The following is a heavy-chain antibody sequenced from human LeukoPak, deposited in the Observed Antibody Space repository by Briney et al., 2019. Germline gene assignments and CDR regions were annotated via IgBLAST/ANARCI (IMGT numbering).Heavy chain of an antibody. CDR2: IYYSGST. Sequence: SETLSLTCTVSGASITSYYWSWIRQPPGKGLEWIGYIYYSGSTNYNPSLKSRVTISVDTSKNQFSLKLSSVTAADTAVYYCARVFGESNPPPYFDYWGQGTLVTVSS. D-gene: IGHD3-10*01. J-gene: IGHJ4*02. V-gene: IGHV4-59*12. CDR3: ARVFGESNPPPYFDY. CDR1: GASITSYY.